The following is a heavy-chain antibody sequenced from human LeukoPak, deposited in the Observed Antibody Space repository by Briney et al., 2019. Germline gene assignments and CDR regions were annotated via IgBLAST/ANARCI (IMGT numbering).Heavy chain of an antibody. V-gene: IGHV3-30*04. CDR1: GFTFSSYA. Sequence: PGRSLRLSCAASGFTFSSYAMHWVRQAPGKGLEWVAVISYDGSNKYYADSVKGRFTISRDNSKNTLYLQMNSLRAEDTAVYYCAKGGRSAFDIWGQGTMVTVSS. CDR2: ISYDGSNK. CDR3: AKGGRSAFDI. J-gene: IGHJ3*02. D-gene: IGHD1-14*01.